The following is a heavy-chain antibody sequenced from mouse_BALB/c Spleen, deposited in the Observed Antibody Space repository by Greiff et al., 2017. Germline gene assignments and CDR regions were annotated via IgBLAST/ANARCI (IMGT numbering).Heavy chain of an antibody. CDR2: INSNGGST. V-gene: IGHV5-6-3*01. CDR3: ARDGGSWVRRFYWYFDV. J-gene: IGHJ1*01. Sequence: EVKLMESGGGLVQPGGSLKLSCAASGFTFSSYGMSWVRPTPDKRLELVATINSNGGSTYYPDSVKGRFTISRDNAKNTLYLQMSSLKSEDTAMYYCARDGGSWVRRFYWYFDVWGAGTTVTVSS. D-gene: IGHD2-14*01. CDR1: GFTFSSYG.